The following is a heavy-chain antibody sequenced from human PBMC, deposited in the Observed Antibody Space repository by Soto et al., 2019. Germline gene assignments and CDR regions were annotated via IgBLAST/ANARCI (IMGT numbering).Heavy chain of an antibody. CDR1: GYTFPSHG. J-gene: IGHJ3*01. V-gene: IGHV1-18*01. CDR3: AGVVTMVRGLGGGGAFDF. D-gene: IGHD3-10*01. Sequence: QVQLVQSGAEVKKPGASVKVSCKASGYTFPSHGIGWVRQAPGQGLEWMGWISVYNTNTNYAQKFQGRVTMTTNTPTSTAYRGLRSLRSDDTAVYYWAGVVTMVRGLGGGGAFDFWGQGTMVTISS. CDR2: ISVYNTNT.